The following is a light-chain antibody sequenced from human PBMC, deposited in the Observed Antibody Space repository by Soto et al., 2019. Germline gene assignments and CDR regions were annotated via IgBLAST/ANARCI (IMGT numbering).Light chain of an antibody. CDR3: LHAPHSSST. Sequence: DLVMTQSPLSLSVTPGEPASISCRSSQSLLQSNGYNYLDWYLQKPGQSPQLLIYVGSNRASGVPDRFIGSGSGTDFTLKISRVEGEDVGAYYCLHAPHSSSTFGQGTKLEIK. CDR2: VGS. V-gene: IGKV2-28*01. J-gene: IGKJ2*01. CDR1: QSLLQSNGYNY.